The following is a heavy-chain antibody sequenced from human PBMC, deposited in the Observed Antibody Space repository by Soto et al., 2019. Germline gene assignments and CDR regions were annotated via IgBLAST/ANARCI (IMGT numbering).Heavy chain of an antibody. V-gene: IGHV1-3*04. CDR2: INTGNGNT. CDR3: ARAISGYVT. Sequence: SVKVSCKASGITFSTYXIHXVRQAPGQSLEWMGWINTGNGNTRYSQNFQGRVTLTRDTSASTAYMDLSSLRSEDTSIYYCARAISGYVTWGQGTLVTVSS. CDR1: GITFSTYX. D-gene: IGHD5-12*01. J-gene: IGHJ5*02.